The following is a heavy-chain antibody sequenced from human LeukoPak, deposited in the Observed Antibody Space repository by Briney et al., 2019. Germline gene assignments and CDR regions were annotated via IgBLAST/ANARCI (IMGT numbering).Heavy chain of an antibody. Sequence: PSETLSLTCAVYGGSFSGYYWSWIRQPPGKGLEWIGEINHSGTTNYNPSLKSRVTMSVDTSKNQFSLKLTSVTAADTAVYYCARDLGAGRDGHNDFSIGVGNDYWGQGTLVTVSS. CDR3: ARDLGAGRDGHNDFSIGVGNDY. CDR2: INHSGTT. V-gene: IGHV4-34*01. J-gene: IGHJ4*02. D-gene: IGHD5-24*01. CDR1: GGSFSGYY.